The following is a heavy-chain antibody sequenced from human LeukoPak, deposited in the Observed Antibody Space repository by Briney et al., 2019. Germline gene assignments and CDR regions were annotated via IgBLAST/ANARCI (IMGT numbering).Heavy chain of an antibody. Sequence: GGSLRLSCATSGFTFTNYLMSWVRQAPGKGLEWVANIKEDGSTKWYVDSVRGRFTISRDNAKNSLYLQMDGLRAEDTAVYYCARDRESNWYPYLDAWGQGTMVTVSP. V-gene: IGHV3-7*01. CDR2: IKEDGSTK. CDR1: GFTFTNYL. D-gene: IGHD6-13*01. J-gene: IGHJ4*02. CDR3: ARDRESNWYPYLDA.